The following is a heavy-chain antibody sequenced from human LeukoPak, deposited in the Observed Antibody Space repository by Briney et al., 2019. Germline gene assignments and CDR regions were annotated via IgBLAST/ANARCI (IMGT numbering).Heavy chain of an antibody. CDR1: GGSISSSSYY. V-gene: IGHV4-39*01. CDR2: IYYSGST. D-gene: IGHD6-13*01. J-gene: IGHJ4*02. Sequence: PSETLSLTCTVSGGSISSSSYYWGWIRQPPGKGLEWIGSIYYSGSTYYNPSLKGRVTISVDTSKNQFSLKLSSVTAADTAVYYCARLLGGAYSSSSSYYFDYWGQGTLVTVSS. CDR3: ARLLGGAYSSSSSYYFDY.